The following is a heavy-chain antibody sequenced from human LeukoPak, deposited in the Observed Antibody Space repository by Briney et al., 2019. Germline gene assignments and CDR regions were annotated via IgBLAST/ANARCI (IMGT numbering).Heavy chain of an antibody. V-gene: IGHV1-2*02. J-gene: IGHJ4*02. CDR2: LSPKTGDT. Sequence: GASVKVSCKASGYTFTDYYVHWVRQAPGQGLQWMGYLSPKTGDTKYAQNLQGRVTMTRDTSIYTAYMELSGLRSDDTAVYYCVREGLYSSSSDFDYWGQGTVVTVSS. CDR3: VREGLYSSSSDFDY. D-gene: IGHD6-13*01. CDR1: GYTFTDYY.